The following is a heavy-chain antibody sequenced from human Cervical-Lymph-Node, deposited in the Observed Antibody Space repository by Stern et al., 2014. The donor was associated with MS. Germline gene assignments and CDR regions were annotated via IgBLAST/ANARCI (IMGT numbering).Heavy chain of an antibody. J-gene: IGHJ4*02. V-gene: IGHV3-30*04. CDR3: AKGGSGSYLD. D-gene: IGHD1-26*01. CDR1: GFVFRRYA. CDR2: ISYDGRDK. Sequence: QVQLVESGGGVVQPGRSLRLSCAASGFVFRRYAIHWVRQAPGTGREWVALISYDGRDKYYTDSVKGRFTVSRDNSNNTVDLEMNSLRLEDTAVYYCAKGGSGSYLDWGQGSLVTVSS.